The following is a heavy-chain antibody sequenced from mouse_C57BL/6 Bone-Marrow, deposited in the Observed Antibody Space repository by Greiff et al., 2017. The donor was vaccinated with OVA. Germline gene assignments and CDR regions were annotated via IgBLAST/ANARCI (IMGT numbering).Heavy chain of an antibody. J-gene: IGHJ1*03. CDR3: ARHRFPLLRYFDV. V-gene: IGHV1-81*01. D-gene: IGHD1-2*01. CDR1: GYTFTSYG. CDR2: IYPRSGNT. Sequence: QVQLQQSGAELARPGASVKLSCKASGYTFTSYGISWVKQRTGQGLEWIGDIYPRSGNTYYNEKFKGKATLTADKSSSTVYMELRSLTSEDSAVYFCARHRFPLLRYFDVWGTGTTVTVSS.